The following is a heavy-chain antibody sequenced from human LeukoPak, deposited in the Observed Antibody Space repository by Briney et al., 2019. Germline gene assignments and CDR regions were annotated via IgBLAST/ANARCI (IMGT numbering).Heavy chain of an antibody. J-gene: IGHJ6*03. D-gene: IGHD2-2*02. Sequence: GGSLRLSCAASGFTFSSYGMHWVRQAPGKGLEWVAVISYDGSTEYYADSAKGRFTISRDNSKNTLYLQMNSLRAEDTAIYYCAKGSCISTSCYTASHYYMDVWGKGTTVTVSS. CDR3: AKGSCISTSCYTASHYYMDV. V-gene: IGHV3-30*19. CDR2: ISYDGSTE. CDR1: GFTFSSYG.